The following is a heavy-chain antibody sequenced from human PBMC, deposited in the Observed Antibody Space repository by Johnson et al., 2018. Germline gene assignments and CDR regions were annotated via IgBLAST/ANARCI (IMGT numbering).Heavy chain of an antibody. Sequence: VQLVQSGGGLVQXGRSLRLSCAASGFTFDDYAMHWVRQAPGKGLEWVSGISWNSGRIGYADSVKGRFNISRDNAKKSLYLQMNSLRAEDTALYYCAKAPRQATWNAFDIWGQGTMVTVSS. V-gene: IGHV3-9*01. CDR1: GFTFDDYA. D-gene: IGHD3-3*01. CDR3: AKAPRQATWNAFDI. CDR2: ISWNSGRI. J-gene: IGHJ3*02.